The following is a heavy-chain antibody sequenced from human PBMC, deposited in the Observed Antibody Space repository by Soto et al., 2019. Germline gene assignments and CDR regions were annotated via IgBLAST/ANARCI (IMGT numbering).Heavy chain of an antibody. Sequence: QVQLQESGPGLVKPSGTLSLTCAVSGGSISSSNWWSWVRQPPGKGLEWIGEIYHSGSTNYNPSLKSRVTITVDKSKSQFSLKLSSVTAADTAVYYCARDTPNHYYDSSGFDYWGQGTLVTVSS. J-gene: IGHJ4*02. V-gene: IGHV4-4*02. CDR3: ARDTPNHYYDSSGFDY. CDR1: GGSISSSNW. D-gene: IGHD3-22*01. CDR2: IYHSGST.